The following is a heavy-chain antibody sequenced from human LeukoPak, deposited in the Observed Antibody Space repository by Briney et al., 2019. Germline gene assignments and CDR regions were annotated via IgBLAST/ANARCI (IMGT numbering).Heavy chain of an antibody. CDR3: ARAPAYYDFWSGYYRARYYYYYMDV. J-gene: IGHJ6*03. CDR1: GYTFTSYD. Sequence: ASVTVSCTASGYTFTSYDINWVRHATGQGLEWMGWMNPNSGNAGYAQKFQGRVTMTRNTSISTAYMELSSLRSEDTAVYYCARAPAYYDFWSGYYRARYYYYYMDVWGKGTTVTVSS. V-gene: IGHV1-8*01. D-gene: IGHD3-3*01. CDR2: MNPNSGNA.